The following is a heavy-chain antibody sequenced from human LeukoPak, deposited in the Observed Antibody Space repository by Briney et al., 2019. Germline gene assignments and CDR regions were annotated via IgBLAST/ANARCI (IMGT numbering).Heavy chain of an antibody. CDR3: AKDIPGRWHWAFDI. V-gene: IGHV3-48*03. D-gene: IGHD2-21*01. CDR2: ISSSGSTI. J-gene: IGHJ3*02. Sequence: PGGSLRLSCAASGFTFSSYEMNWVRQAPGKGLEWVSYISSSGSTIYYADSVKGRFTISRDNAKNSLYLQMNSLRAEDTALYYCAKDIPGRWHWAFDIWGQGTMVTVSS. CDR1: GFTFSSYE.